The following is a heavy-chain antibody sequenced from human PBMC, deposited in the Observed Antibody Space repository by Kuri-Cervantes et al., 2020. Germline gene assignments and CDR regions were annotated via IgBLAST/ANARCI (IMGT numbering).Heavy chain of an antibody. CDR2: ISTYNGNT. CDR3: ARERLAVAGLHGWFDP. J-gene: IGHJ5*02. D-gene: IGHD6-19*01. V-gene: IGHV1-18*01. Sequence: ASVKVSCKASGYTFTSYGISWVRQAPGQGLEWMGWISTYNGNTNYVQKFQGRVTMTTDTSTSTVYMELRSLKSDGTAFYYCARERLAVAGLHGWFDPWGQGTLVTVSS. CDR1: GYTFTSYG.